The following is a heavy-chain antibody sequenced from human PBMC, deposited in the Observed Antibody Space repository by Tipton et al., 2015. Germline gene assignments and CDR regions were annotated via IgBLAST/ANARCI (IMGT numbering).Heavy chain of an antibody. V-gene: IGHV4-4*01. CDR3: ARDAWAGDSRGFYYIY. Sequence: TLSLTCAVSGGSISSSNWCSWVRQPPGKGLEWIGEIYHSGSTNYNPSVKSRVSISVDRSKNQFSLRLNSVTAADTAVYFCARDAWAGDSRGFYYIYWGQGTLVRVSS. J-gene: IGHJ4*02. D-gene: IGHD3-22*01. CDR2: IYHSGST. CDR1: GGSISSSNW.